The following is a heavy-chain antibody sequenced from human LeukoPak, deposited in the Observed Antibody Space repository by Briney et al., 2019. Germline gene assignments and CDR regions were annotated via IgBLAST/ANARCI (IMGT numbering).Heavy chain of an antibody. D-gene: IGHD6-19*01. CDR2: IYSGGST. V-gene: IGHV3-53*01. Sequence: GGSLRLSCAASGFTVSSNYMSWVRQAPGKGLEWVSVIYSGGSTYYADSVKGRFTISRDNSKNTLYLQMNSLRAEDTAVYYCATALAVAGMYFDYWGQGTLVTVSS. J-gene: IGHJ4*02. CDR3: ATALAVAGMYFDY. CDR1: GFTVSSNY.